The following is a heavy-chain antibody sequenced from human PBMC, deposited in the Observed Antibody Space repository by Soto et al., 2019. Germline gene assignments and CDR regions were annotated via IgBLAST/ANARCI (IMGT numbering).Heavy chain of an antibody. D-gene: IGHD3-16*02. V-gene: IGHV4-59*01. CDR2: VYYSGAA. CDR3: ARDHGSYPNT. J-gene: IGHJ1*01. CDR1: GGAITSDF. Sequence: QVQLQESGPGLVKPSETLSLTCNVSGGAITSDFWSWIRQPPGKGLEWIGYVYYSGAADYNPSLKPRVTISIVTSKTQFSLRLASATAADTGVYYCARDHGSYPNTWGQGILVTVSS.